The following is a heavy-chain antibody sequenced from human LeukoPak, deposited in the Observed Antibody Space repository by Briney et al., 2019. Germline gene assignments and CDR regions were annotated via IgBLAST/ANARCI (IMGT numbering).Heavy chain of an antibody. D-gene: IGHD3-22*01. CDR2: ISSSGRTK. CDR3: ASEYESSTGEDY. V-gene: IGHV3-11*01. CDR1: GFSFSDYY. J-gene: IGHJ4*02. Sequence: GGSLRLSCAASGFSFSDYYMNWIRQAPGKGLEGISHISSSGRTKSYADSVMGRFTISRDNAKNSLYLEINSLRAEDTARYYCASEYESSTGEDYWGQGTLVTVSS.